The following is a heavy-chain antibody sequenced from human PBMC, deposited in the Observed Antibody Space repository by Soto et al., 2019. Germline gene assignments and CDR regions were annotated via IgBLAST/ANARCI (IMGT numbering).Heavy chain of an antibody. CDR2: IWFDGSNK. D-gene: IGHD6-19*01. CDR3: ARGSSGRGGFHYNGMDV. J-gene: IGHJ6*02. CDR1: GFIFSSYG. Sequence: VQLVESGGGVVQPGRSLRLSCAASGFIFSSYGMHWVRLAPGKGLEWVAVIWFDGSNKYYADSVKGRFTISRDNSKNTLYLQMNSLRAEDTAVYYCARGSSGRGGFHYNGMDVWGQGTTVTVSS. V-gene: IGHV3-33*01.